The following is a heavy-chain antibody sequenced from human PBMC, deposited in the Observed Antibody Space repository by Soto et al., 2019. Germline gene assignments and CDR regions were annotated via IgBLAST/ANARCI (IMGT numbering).Heavy chain of an antibody. CDR1: GGTFSSYA. D-gene: IGHD3-22*01. V-gene: IGHV1-69*13. CDR2: IIPIFGTA. Sequence: ASVKVSCKASGGTFSSYAISWVRQAPGQGLEWMGGIIPIFGTANYAQKFQGRVTITADESTSTAYMELSSLRSEDTAVYYCAREYYYDSSGYPKGYGMDVWGQGTTVTVSS. J-gene: IGHJ6*02. CDR3: AREYYYDSSGYPKGYGMDV.